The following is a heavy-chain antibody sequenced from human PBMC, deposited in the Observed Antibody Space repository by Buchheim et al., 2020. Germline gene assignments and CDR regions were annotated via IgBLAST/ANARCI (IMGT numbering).Heavy chain of an antibody. CDR2: IKSETDGGTT. Sequence: EVQLVESGGGLVKPGGSLRLSCAASGFTFSNACMTWVRQAPGKGLEWVGRIKSETDGGTTDYAAPVRGRFTMSRDDSTNTLYLEMNSLKTEDTAVYYCTTPDTGRNQDVWGQGTT. J-gene: IGHJ6*02. V-gene: IGHV3-15*01. D-gene: IGHD2-8*02. CDR1: GFTFSNAC. CDR3: TTPDTGRNQDV.